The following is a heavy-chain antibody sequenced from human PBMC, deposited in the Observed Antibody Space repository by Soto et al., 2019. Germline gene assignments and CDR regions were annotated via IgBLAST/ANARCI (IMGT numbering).Heavy chain of an antibody. CDR1: GFTFSSYW. Sequence: GGSLRLSCAASGFTFSSYWMSWVRQAPGKGLEWVANIKQDGSEKYYVDSVKGRFTISRDNAKNSLYLQMNSLRAEDTAVYYCAREGQNYDILTGYYFDYWGQGTLVTVSS. V-gene: IGHV3-7*01. CDR3: AREGQNYDILTGYYFDY. J-gene: IGHJ4*02. CDR2: IKQDGSEK. D-gene: IGHD3-9*01.